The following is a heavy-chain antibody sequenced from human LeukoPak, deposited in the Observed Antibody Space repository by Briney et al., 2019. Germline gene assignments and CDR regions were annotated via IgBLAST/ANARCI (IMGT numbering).Heavy chain of an antibody. D-gene: IGHD2-15*01. CDR3: ARDGVGWFDP. CDR2: IYYSGST. Sequence: SETLSLTCTVSGGSISSYYWSWIRQPPGKGLEWIGCIYYSGSTNYNPSLKSRVTISVDTSKNQFSLKLSSVTAADTAVYYCARDGVGWFDPWGQGTLVTVSS. CDR1: GGSISSYY. J-gene: IGHJ5*02. V-gene: IGHV4-59*01.